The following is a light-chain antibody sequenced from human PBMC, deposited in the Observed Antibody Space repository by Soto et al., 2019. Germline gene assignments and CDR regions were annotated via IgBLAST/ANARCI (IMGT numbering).Light chain of an antibody. Sequence: IQMTQSPSSLSASVGESVTVTCRASQSINIYLNWYQQKPGKAPTLLIYGASSLQSGVPSRFTGGGSRTDFTLTISSLQPEDCATYYCQQSYRSPYTFGQGTKLEIK. CDR2: GAS. J-gene: IGKJ2*01. CDR1: QSINIY. V-gene: IGKV1-39*01. CDR3: QQSYRSPYT.